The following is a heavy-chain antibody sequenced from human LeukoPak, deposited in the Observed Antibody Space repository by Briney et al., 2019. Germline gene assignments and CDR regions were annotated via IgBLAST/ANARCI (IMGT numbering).Heavy chain of an antibody. CDR2: ISSSSSTI. V-gene: IGHV3-48*01. CDR3: ARANGLSLTSWYYYYYMDV. J-gene: IGHJ6*03. CDR1: GFTFSSYS. D-gene: IGHD2-8*01. Sequence: PGGSLRLSCAASGFTFSSYSMNWVRQAPGKGLEWVSYISSSSSTIYYADSVKGRFTISRDNAKNSLYLQMNSLRAEDTAVYYCARANGLSLTSWYYYYYMDVWGKGTTVTVSS.